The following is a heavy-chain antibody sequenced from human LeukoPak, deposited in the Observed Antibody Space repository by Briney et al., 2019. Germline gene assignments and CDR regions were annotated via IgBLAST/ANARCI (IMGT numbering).Heavy chain of an antibody. J-gene: IGHJ4*02. CDR2: IYPGDSEI. CDR1: GYSVTKYW. CDR3: ARLSEVATGTGYFDF. D-gene: IGHD6-13*01. Sequence: GESLKISCKGSGYSVTKYWIGWVRQMPGEGLEWMGIIYPGDSEIIYSPSFQGQVTISADKSISTAYLQWSSLKASDTAIYYCARLSEVATGTGYFDFWGQGTLVTVSS. V-gene: IGHV5-51*01.